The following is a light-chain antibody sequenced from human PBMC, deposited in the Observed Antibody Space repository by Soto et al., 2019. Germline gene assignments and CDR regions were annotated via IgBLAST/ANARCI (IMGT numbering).Light chain of an antibody. V-gene: IGKV1D-12*01. CDR2: AAS. J-gene: IGKJ1*01. Sequence: DIQMTQSPSSVSASVGERVTITCRASQDISGWLACFQQKPGKAPNLLIYAASILQSGVPSRFSGSGSGTDFTLTITYLQPEDFATYYCQQANSFPWTFGQGTKVEL. CDR3: QQANSFPWT. CDR1: QDISGW.